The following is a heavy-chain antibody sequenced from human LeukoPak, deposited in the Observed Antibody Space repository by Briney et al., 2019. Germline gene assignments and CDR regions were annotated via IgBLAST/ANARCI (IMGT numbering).Heavy chain of an antibody. V-gene: IGHV4-4*02. Sequence: SGTLSLTCAVSSGSIFSSNWWSWVRQPPGKGLEWIGQIFHSGSTSYSPSLKSRVTISVDKSKNQFSLRLTSVTAADTAVYYCARTILWRSGLNWGFDYWGQGTLVTVSS. D-gene: IGHD7-27*01. J-gene: IGHJ4*02. CDR2: IFHSGST. CDR1: SGSIFSSNW. CDR3: ARTILWRSGLNWGFDY.